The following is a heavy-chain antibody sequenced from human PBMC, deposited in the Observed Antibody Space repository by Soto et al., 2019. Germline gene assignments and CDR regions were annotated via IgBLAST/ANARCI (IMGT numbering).Heavy chain of an antibody. J-gene: IGHJ4*02. Sequence: PSETLSLTCTVSDDSFRRAEYYWSWIRQPLGKGPEWIGYTYYNGDTKYNPALRSRVTMSEDTSKNQFSLRLSSVTAADTAVYFCARGPAYIDGWRTFDLWGRGILVTVSS. D-gene: IGHD6-19*01. CDR3: ARGPAYIDGWRTFDL. CDR1: DDSFRRAEYY. V-gene: IGHV4-61*08. CDR2: TYYNGDT.